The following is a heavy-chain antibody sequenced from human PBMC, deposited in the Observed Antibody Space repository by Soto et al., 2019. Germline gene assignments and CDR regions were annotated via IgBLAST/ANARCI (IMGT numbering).Heavy chain of an antibody. CDR1: GGSISSSNW. CDR3: ARTTDYYYYGMDV. D-gene: IGHD4-4*01. Sequence: SETLSLTCAVSGGSISSSNWWSWVRQPPGKGLEWIGEIYHSGSTNYNPSLKSRVTISVDKSKNQFSLKLSSVTAADTAVYYCARTTDYYYYGMDVWGQGTTVTVS. J-gene: IGHJ6*02. CDR2: IYHSGST. V-gene: IGHV4-4*02.